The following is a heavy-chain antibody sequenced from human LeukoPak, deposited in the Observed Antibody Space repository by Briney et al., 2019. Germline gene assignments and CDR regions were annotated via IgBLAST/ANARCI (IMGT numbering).Heavy chain of an antibody. CDR1: VYTFTYYY. CDR2: INPNSGGT. J-gene: IGHJ4*02. Sequence: ASVTVSFKASVYTFTYYYMHWVRQAPGQGLEWMGWINPNSGGTNYAQKFQGRVTMTRDTSISTAYMELSRLRSDDAAVYYCAREGPIVGATHLVDYWGQGTLVTVSS. D-gene: IGHD1-26*01. CDR3: AREGPIVGATHLVDY. V-gene: IGHV1-2*02.